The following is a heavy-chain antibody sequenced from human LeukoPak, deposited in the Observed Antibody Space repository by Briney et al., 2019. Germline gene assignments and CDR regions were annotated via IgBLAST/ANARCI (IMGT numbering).Heavy chain of an antibody. CDR1: GSTFSGHW. V-gene: IGHV3-7*01. D-gene: IGHD4-23*01. CDR2: IKEDGREA. Sequence: GGSLRLSCAASGSTFSGHWLTWVRQAPGRGPEWVASIKEDGREAHYVDSVKGRFTISRDNTKNSLYLQMNSLRVEDTAVYYCAREWHDYGGDSGGYWGQGTLVTVSS. CDR3: AREWHDYGGDSGGY. J-gene: IGHJ4*02.